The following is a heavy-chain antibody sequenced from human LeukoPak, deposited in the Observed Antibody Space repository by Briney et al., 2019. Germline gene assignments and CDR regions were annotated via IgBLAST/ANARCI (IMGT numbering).Heavy chain of an antibody. CDR1: RFTFSSYW. CDR3: ARDAPPYCSGGSCYSRY. J-gene: IGHJ4*02. CDR2: IKQDGSEK. V-gene: IGHV3-7*01. D-gene: IGHD2-15*01. Sequence: AGGSLRLSCAASRFTFSSYWMSWVRQAPGKRLEWVANIKQDGSEKYHVDFVKGRFTISRDNAKNSLYLQMNRLRAEDTAVYYCARDAPPYCSGGSCYSRYWGQGALVTVSS.